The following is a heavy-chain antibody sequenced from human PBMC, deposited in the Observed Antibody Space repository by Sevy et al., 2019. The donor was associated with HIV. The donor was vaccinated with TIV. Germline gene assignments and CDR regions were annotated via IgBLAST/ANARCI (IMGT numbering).Heavy chain of an antibody. V-gene: IGHV4-30-4*01. Sequence: SETLSLTCTVSGGSISSGDYYWSWIRQPPGKGLEWIGYMYYSGSTYYNPSLKSRVTISVDTSKNQFSLKLSSVTAADTAVYYCARSSCSGGSCPVYFQHWGQGTLVTVSS. CDR3: ARSSCSGGSCPVYFQH. CDR2: MYYSGST. CDR1: GGSISSGDYY. D-gene: IGHD2-15*01. J-gene: IGHJ1*01.